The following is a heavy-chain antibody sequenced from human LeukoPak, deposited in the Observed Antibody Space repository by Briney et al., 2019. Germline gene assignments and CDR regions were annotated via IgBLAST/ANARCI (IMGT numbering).Heavy chain of an antibody. CDR3: ATLAYYYDSSGKVLDY. J-gene: IGHJ4*02. Sequence: ASVKVSCKASGYTFTGYYMHWVRQAPGQGLEWMGWINPNSGGTNYAQKFQGRVTMTRDTSISTAYMELSRLRSDDTAVYYCATLAYYYDSSGKVLDYWGQGTLVTVSS. CDR2: INPNSGGT. D-gene: IGHD3-22*01. V-gene: IGHV1-2*02. CDR1: GYTFTGYY.